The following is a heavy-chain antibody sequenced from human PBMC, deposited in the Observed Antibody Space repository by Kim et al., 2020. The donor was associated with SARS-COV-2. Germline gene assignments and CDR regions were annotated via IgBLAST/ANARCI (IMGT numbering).Heavy chain of an antibody. D-gene: IGHD6-13*01. CDR3: APHSSTWGDAFDI. V-gene: IGHV4-59*13. J-gene: IGHJ3*02. CDR2: IYYTGGT. Sequence: SETLSLTCTVSAGSIGSYYWSWIRQPPGKGLEWIGYIYYTGGTNYNPSLKSRVTISVDTSKNQFSLKLTSVTAADTAVYYCAPHSSTWGDAFDIWGQGT. CDR1: AGSIGSYY.